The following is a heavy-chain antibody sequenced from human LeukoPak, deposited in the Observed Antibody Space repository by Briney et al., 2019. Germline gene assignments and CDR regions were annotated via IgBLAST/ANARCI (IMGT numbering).Heavy chain of an antibody. CDR3: AMGTSVRYFDWFDY. CDR1: GFTFSNYE. D-gene: IGHD3-9*01. J-gene: IGHJ4*02. CDR2: ISSSGSTI. V-gene: IGHV3-48*03. Sequence: GGSLRLSCAASGFTFSNYEMNWVRQAPGKGLEWVSYISSSGSTIYYADSVKGRFTISRDNAKKSLYLQMNSLRAEDTAVYSCAMGTSVRYFDWFDYWGQGTLVTVSS.